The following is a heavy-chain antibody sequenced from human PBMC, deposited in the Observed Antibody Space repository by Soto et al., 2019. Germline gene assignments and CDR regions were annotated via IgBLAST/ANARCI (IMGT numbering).Heavy chain of an antibody. D-gene: IGHD2-21*02. CDR1: GLSLSTTGVG. CDR3: VQSRCRGDCLAIYSSHAYNGLDV. Sequence: QVTLKESGPTLVKPTQTLTLTCTVSGLSLSTTGVGVGWVRQPPGKALEWLALLYWDDDRHDSPSLRRILTSANDFYVKQVGVRMSDVDAVDTATYYCVQSRCRGDCLAIYSSHAYNGLDVWGQATTVTVSS. J-gene: IGHJ6*02. CDR2: LYWDDDR. V-gene: IGHV2-5*02.